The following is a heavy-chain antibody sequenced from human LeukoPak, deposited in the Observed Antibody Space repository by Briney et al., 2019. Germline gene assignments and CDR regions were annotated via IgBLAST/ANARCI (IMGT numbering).Heavy chain of an antibody. J-gene: IGHJ6*03. CDR3: AKNSGHLGYYYMDV. CDR1: GFTFSSYA. Sequence: GGSLRLSCAASGFTFSSYAMSWVRQAPGMGLEWVSGISGSGGSTYYADSVKGRFTISRDNSKNTLYLQMNSLRAEDTAVYYCAKNSGHLGYYYMDVWGKGTTVTVSS. V-gene: IGHV3-23*01. CDR2: ISGSGGST.